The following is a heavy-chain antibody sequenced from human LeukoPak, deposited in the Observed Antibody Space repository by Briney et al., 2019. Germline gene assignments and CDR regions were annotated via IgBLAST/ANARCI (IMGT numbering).Heavy chain of an antibody. V-gene: IGHV3-9*03. CDR3: AKDLKAARLGAFDI. Sequence: GRSLRLSCAASGFTFDDYAMHWVRQAPGKGLEWVSGISWNSGSIGYADSVKGRSTISRDNAKNSLYLQMSSLRAEDMALYYCAKDLKAARLGAFDIWGQGTMVTVSS. CDR2: ISWNSGSI. J-gene: IGHJ3*02. CDR1: GFTFDDYA. D-gene: IGHD6-6*01.